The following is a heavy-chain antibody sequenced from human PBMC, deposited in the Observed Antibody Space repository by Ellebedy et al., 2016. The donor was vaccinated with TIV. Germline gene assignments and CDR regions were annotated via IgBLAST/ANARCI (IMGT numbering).Heavy chain of an antibody. J-gene: IGHJ1*01. CDR2: FDPEDGET. CDR1: GYTLTELS. V-gene: IGHV1-24*01. CDR3: ATAGDYGDYGHFQH. D-gene: IGHD4-17*01. Sequence: ASVKVSCKVSGYTLTELSMHWVRQAPGKGLEWMGGFDPEDGETIYAQKFQGRVTMTEDTSTDTAYMELSSLRSEDTAVYYCATAGDYGDYGHFQHWGQGTLVTVSS.